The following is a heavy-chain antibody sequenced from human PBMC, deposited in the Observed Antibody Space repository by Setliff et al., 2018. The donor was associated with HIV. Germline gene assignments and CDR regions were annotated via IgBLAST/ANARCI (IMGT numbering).Heavy chain of an antibody. CDR2: IDYSGNT. CDR3: ERSGPVWFGEPPYYFDS. D-gene: IGHD3-10*01. Sequence: ETLSLTCTVSGGSLSSTTYYWGWIRQPPGKGLEWIGIIDYSGNTYYNPSLKSRITISVDTSKDQFSLKLSSVTAADTAVYYCERSGPVWFGEPPYYFDSWGLGTLVTVSS. J-gene: IGHJ4*02. CDR1: GGSLSSTTYY. V-gene: IGHV4-39*07.